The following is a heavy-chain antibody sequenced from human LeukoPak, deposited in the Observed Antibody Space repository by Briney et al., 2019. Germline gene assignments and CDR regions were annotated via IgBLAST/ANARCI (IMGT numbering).Heavy chain of an antibody. D-gene: IGHD1-1*01. J-gene: IGHJ4*02. V-gene: IGHV4-34*01. CDR3: ARIQLYHGDFDS. Sequence: SGTLSLTCAVYGGSFSGYYWSWIRQPPGKGLEWIGEINHSGSTNYNPSLKSRVTISVDTSKNQFSLKLSSVTAADTAVYYCARIQLYHGDFDSWGQGTLVTVSS. CDR1: GGSFSGYY. CDR2: INHSGST.